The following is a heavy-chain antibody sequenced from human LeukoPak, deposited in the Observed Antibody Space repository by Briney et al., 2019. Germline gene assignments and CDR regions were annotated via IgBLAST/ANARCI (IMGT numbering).Heavy chain of an antibody. V-gene: IGHV3-74*01. CDR2: INSDGSWT. J-gene: IGHJ4*02. D-gene: IGHD2/OR15-2a*01. Sequence: GGSLRLSCAASGNYWMHWVRQAPGKGLVWVSHINSDGSWTGYADSVKGRFTISKDNAKNTVYLQMNSLRAEDAAVYYCVSFYETYWGRGTLVTVS. CDR3: VSFYETY. CDR1: GNYW.